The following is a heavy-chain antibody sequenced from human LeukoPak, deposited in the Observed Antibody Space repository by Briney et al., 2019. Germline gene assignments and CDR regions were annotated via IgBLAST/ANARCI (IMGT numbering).Heavy chain of an antibody. V-gene: IGHV3-21*06. CDR3: LRGDRRDY. J-gene: IGHJ4*02. Sequence: GGSLRLSCAASGFTFSNYWMHWVRQAPGKGLEWVSSIDSSGGYMFYADSVKGRFIISRDNAKDSLYLQMNSLRVEDTAVYYCLRGDRRDYWGQGTLVTVSS. CDR2: IDSSGGYM. CDR1: GFTFSNYW.